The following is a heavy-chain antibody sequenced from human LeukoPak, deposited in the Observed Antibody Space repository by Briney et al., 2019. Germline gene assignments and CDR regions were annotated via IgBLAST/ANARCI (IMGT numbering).Heavy chain of an antibody. V-gene: IGHV1-69*04. J-gene: IGHJ6*03. D-gene: IGHD3-3*01. Sequence: ASVKVSCKASGGTFSSYAISWVRQAPGQGLEWMGRIIPILGIANYAQKFQGRVTINADESTSTAYMELSSLRSEDTAVYYCARSGRHNYYYYMDVWGKGTTVTVSS. CDR2: IIPILGIA. CDR1: GGTFSSYA. CDR3: ARSGRHNYYYYMDV.